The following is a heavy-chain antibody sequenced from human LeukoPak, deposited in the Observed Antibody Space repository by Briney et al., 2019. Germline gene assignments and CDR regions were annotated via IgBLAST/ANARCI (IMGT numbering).Heavy chain of an antibody. Sequence: GGSLRLSCAASGFTFSSYSMNWVRQAPGKGLEWVSSISSSSSYIYYADSVKGRFTISRDNAKNSLYLQMNSLRAEDTAVYYCARGTEMLYYYYMDVWGKGTTVTVSS. CDR3: ARGTEMLYYYYMDV. CDR2: ISSSSSYI. J-gene: IGHJ6*03. D-gene: IGHD5-24*01. CDR1: GFTFSSYS. V-gene: IGHV3-21*01.